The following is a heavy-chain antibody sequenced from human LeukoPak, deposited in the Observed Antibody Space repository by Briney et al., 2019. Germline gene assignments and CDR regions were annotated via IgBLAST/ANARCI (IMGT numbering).Heavy chain of an antibody. CDR3: ARGYYEPFQS. CDR1: AFSISESTYD. Sequence: SETLSLTCNVSAFSISESTYDWKWIRQSPGKGLEWIGCVSDSGTTKYNPSLKSRVTISVDTSKNHFSLILISVTAADTAVYYWARGYYEPFQSWGQGTLVTVSS. J-gene: IGHJ4*02. CDR2: VSDSGTT. V-gene: IGHV4-61*03. D-gene: IGHD3-22*01.